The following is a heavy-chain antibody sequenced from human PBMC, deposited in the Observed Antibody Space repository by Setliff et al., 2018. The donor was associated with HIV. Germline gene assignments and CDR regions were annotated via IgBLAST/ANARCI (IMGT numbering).Heavy chain of an antibody. CDR1: GYSFTSYW. CDR3: ARHGQYGSGSYYNRPFDY. CDR2: IYPGDSDT. Sequence: GSLKISCKGSGYSFTSYWIAWLRQMPGKGLECMGIIYPGDSDTRYSPSFQGQVTISADKSISTAYLQWSSLKASDTAMYYCARHGQYGSGSYYNRPFDYWGRGTLVTVSS. V-gene: IGHV5-51*01. D-gene: IGHD3-10*01. J-gene: IGHJ4*02.